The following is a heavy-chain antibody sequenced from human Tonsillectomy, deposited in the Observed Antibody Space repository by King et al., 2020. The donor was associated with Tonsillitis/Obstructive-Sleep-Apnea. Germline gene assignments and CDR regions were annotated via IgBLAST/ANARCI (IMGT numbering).Heavy chain of an antibody. J-gene: IGHJ4*02. CDR3: ARVGNGATQIDY. D-gene: IGHD1-1*01. CDR2: IYYDGITK. CDR1: GFTFNSYG. V-gene: IGHV3-33*01. Sequence: VQLVESGGGVVQPGRSLSLSCAASGFTFNSYGMHWVRQAPGKGLEGVAIIYYDGITKYYASSVKGRFTISRDNSKSTLYLQMNSLRADDTAVYYCARVGNGATQIDYWGQGTLVTVSS.